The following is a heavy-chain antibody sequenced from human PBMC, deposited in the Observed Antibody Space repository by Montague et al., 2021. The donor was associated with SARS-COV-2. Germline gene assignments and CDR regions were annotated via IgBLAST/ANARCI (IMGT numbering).Heavy chain of an antibody. CDR3: ARDPVDRITIFGVVSGYYYYGMDV. CDR2: IKQDGSEK. V-gene: IGHV3-7*01. CDR1: GFTFSSYW. D-gene: IGHD3-3*01. J-gene: IGHJ6*02. Sequence: SLRLSCSASGFTFSSYWMSWVRQAPGKGLEWVANIKQDGSEKYYXDSVKGRFTISRDNAENSLYLQMNSLRAEDTAVYYCARDPVDRITIFGVVSGYYYYGMDVWGQGTTVTVSS.